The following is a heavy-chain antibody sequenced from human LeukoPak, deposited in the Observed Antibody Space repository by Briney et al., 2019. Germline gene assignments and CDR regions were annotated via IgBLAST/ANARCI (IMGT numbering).Heavy chain of an antibody. J-gene: IGHJ4*02. CDR3: ARPPERIAAAGTTRCYFDY. CDR1: GFTFSSDA. Sequence: GKSLRLSCAASGFTFSSDAMHWVRQAPGKGLEWVANIKQDGSEKYYVDSVKGRFTISRDNAKNSLYLQMNSLRAEDTAVYYCARPPERIAAAGTTRCYFDYWGQGTLVTVSS. V-gene: IGHV3-7*01. D-gene: IGHD6-13*01. CDR2: IKQDGSEK.